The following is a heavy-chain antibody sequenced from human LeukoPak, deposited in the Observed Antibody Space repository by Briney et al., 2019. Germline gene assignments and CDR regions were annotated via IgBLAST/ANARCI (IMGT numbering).Heavy chain of an antibody. CDR1: GLTFSSYG. CDR3: AKTQGYFDY. Sequence: GGSLRLSCAASGLTFSSYGMTWVRQAPGKGLEWVSGISGSGGTTYDADSVKGRFTVSRDNPKNTLYLQMNSLRAEDTAVYFCAKTQGYFDYWGQGTLVTVSS. V-gene: IGHV3-23*01. CDR2: ISGSGGTT. J-gene: IGHJ4*02.